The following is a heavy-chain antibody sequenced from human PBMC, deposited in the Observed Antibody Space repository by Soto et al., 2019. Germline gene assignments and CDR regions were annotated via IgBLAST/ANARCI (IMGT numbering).Heavy chain of an antibody. Sequence: QVQLVQSGAEVKKPGSSVKVSCKASGGTFSSYAISWVRQAPGQGLEWMGGIIPIFGTANYAQKFQGRVTITADKSTSTAYMELSSLRSEDTAVYYCARGRARCSGGSRYPPSWFDPWGQGTLVTVSS. CDR1: GGTFSSYA. CDR2: IIPIFGTA. D-gene: IGHD2-15*01. CDR3: ARGRARCSGGSRYPPSWFDP. J-gene: IGHJ5*02. V-gene: IGHV1-69*06.